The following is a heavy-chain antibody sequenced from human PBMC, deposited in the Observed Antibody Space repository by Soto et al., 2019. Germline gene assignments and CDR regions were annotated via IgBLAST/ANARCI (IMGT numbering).Heavy chain of an antibody. CDR1: GFTFGSYA. Sequence: GGSLRLSCAASGFTFGSYAMSWVRQAPGKGLEWVSTISGSGGSTYYADSVKGRFTISRDNSKNTLYLQVNSLRAEDTAVYYCAKDRTTTGTTVRSDPWGQGTLVTVSS. CDR3: AKDRTTTGTTVRSDP. V-gene: IGHV3-23*01. CDR2: ISGSGGST. J-gene: IGHJ5*02. D-gene: IGHD1-1*01.